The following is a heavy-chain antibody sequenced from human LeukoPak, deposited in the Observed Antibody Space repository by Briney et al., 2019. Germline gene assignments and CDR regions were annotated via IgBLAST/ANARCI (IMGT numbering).Heavy chain of an antibody. V-gene: IGHV3-30*02. Sequence: GGSLRLSCAASGFTFSNYGMHWVRQAPGKGLEWVAFLRYDGSNKYYADSVKGRFTISRDNSKNTLYLQMNSLRAEDTAVYYCAKGYYDSRVYSAGYFDYWGQGTLVTVSS. D-gene: IGHD3-22*01. CDR2: LRYDGSNK. CDR1: GFTFSNYG. J-gene: IGHJ4*02. CDR3: AKGYYDSRVYSAGYFDY.